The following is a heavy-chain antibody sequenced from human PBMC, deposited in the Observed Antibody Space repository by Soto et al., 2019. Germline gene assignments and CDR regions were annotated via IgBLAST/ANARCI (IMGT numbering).Heavy chain of an antibody. CDR3: ARGRGYCSGRSCFHYYSGMDV. V-gene: IGHV1-2*04. Sequence: ASVKVSCKASGYTFAGYYMHWVRQAPGQGLEWMGWINPNSGGTNYAQKFQGWVTMTRDTSISTAYMELSRLRSDDTAVYYCARGRGYCSGRSCFHYYSGMDVWGQGNTVTVSS. D-gene: IGHD2-15*01. J-gene: IGHJ6*02. CDR1: GYTFAGYY. CDR2: INPNSGGT.